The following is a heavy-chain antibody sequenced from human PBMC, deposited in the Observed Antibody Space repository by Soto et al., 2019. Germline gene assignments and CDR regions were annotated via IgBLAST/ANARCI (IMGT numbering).Heavy chain of an antibody. CDR2: IIPIFGTA. J-gene: IGHJ5*02. D-gene: IGHD1-26*01. V-gene: IGHV1-69*13. Sequence: SVNVSCKASGGTFSIYSITWFLQAPGQGLEWMGWIIPIFGTANYAQNFQGRVTITSDESTSTAYMELSSLRSEDTAVYYCARGSTKVGTSGKYKWFDLWGKGNRVNVAS. CDR3: ARGSTKVGTSGKYKWFDL. CDR1: GGTFSIYS.